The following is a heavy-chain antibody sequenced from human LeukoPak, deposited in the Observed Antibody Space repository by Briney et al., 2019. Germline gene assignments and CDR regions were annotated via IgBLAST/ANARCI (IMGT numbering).Heavy chain of an antibody. D-gene: IGHD5-18*01. J-gene: IGHJ4*02. CDR2: INHSGST. Sequence: SETLSLTCAVYGGSFSGYYWSWIRQPPGKGLEWIGEINHSGSTNYNPSLKSRVTISVDTSKNQFSLKLSSVTAADTAVYYCVRGGVRGYSYGYRYFDYWGQGTLVTVSS. CDR1: GGSFSGYY. V-gene: IGHV4-34*01. CDR3: VRGGVRGYSYGYRYFDY.